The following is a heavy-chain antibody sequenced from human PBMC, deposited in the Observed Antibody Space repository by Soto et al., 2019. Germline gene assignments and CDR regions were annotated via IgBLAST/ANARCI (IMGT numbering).Heavy chain of an antibody. CDR1: GYTFTGYY. CDR2: INPNSGGT. J-gene: IGHJ2*01. Sequence: QVQLVQSGAEVKKPGASVKVSCKASGYTFTGYYMHWVRQAPGQGLEWMGWINPNSGGTNYAQKFQGWVTMTRDTSISTAYMELSRLRSDDTAVYYCARSPGIAAAGTPWYFDLWGRGTLVTVSS. D-gene: IGHD6-13*01. CDR3: ARSPGIAAAGTPWYFDL. V-gene: IGHV1-2*04.